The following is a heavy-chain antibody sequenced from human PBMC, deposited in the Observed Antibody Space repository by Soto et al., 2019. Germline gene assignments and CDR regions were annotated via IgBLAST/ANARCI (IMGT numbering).Heavy chain of an antibody. CDR3: ARVRGSSWYRSAYYYYYGMDV. CDR1: GYTFTSYD. V-gene: IGHV1-8*01. J-gene: IGHJ6*02. Sequence: GASVKVSCKASGYTFTSYDINWVRQATGQGLEWMGWMNPNSGNTGYAQKFQGRVTMTRNTSISTAYMELSSLRSEDTAVYYCARVRGSSWYRSAYYYYYGMDVRGQGTTVTVSS. CDR2: MNPNSGNT. D-gene: IGHD6-13*01.